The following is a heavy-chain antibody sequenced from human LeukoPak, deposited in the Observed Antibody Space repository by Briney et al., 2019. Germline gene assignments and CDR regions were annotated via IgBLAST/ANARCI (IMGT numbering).Heavy chain of an antibody. CDR3: ASRGSISGRYDFDY. CDR1: ASTFTSYG. CDR2: ISAYNGNT. Sequence: ASVKVSCKASASTFTSYGNSWVRQAPGQGLERMGWISAYNGNTNYAQKLQGRVTMTTDTSTSTAYMELRSLRSDDTAVYYCASRGSISGRYDFDYWGQGTLVTVSS. D-gene: IGHD1-26*01. V-gene: IGHV1-18*01. J-gene: IGHJ4*02.